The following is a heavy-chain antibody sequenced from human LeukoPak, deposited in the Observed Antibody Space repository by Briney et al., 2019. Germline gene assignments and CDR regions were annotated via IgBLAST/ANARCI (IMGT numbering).Heavy chain of an antibody. J-gene: IGHJ4*02. V-gene: IGHV5-51*01. D-gene: IGHD3-22*01. CDR1: GYSFTSYW. Sequence: GESLKISCKGSGYSFTSYWIGWVRQMPGKGLEWMGIIYPGDSDTKYSPSFQGQVTMSIDKFISTAYLQWSSLKASATAMYYCARQSSGYYRPFDYWGQGTLVTVSS. CDR2: IYPGDSDT. CDR3: ARQSSGYYRPFDY.